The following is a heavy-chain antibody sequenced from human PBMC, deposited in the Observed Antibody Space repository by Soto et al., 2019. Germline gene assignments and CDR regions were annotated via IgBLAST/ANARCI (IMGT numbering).Heavy chain of an antibody. CDR3: AKRPASIITFDY. CDR1: GFTFSNYA. D-gene: IGHD2-2*01. V-gene: IGHV3-23*01. Sequence: GGSLRLSCAASGFTFSNYAMSWVRQAPGKGLEWVSTISGNGGSTYYADSVKGRFTISRDNSKNMLFLQINSLRDDDSAVYYCAKRPASIITFDYWGQGTPVTVSS. J-gene: IGHJ4*02. CDR2: ISGNGGST.